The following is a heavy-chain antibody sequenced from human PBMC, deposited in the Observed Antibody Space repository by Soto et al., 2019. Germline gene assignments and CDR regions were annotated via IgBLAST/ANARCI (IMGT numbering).Heavy chain of an antibody. V-gene: IGHV1-18*01. Sequence: GASVKVSCKASGYTFTSYGISWVRQAPGQGLEWMGWISAYNGNTNYAQKLQGRVTMTTDTSTSTAYMELRSLRSEDTAVYYCARDPMYYDFWSGYFRWFDRWGQGNLVTVSS. CDR1: GYTFTSYG. J-gene: IGHJ5*02. D-gene: IGHD3-3*01. CDR3: ARDPMYYDFWSGYFRWFDR. CDR2: ISAYNGNT.